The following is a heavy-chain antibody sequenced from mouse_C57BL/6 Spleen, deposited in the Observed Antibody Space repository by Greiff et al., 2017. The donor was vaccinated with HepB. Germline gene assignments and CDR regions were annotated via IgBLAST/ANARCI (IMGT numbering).Heavy chain of an antibody. Sequence: VQLQQSGAELVRPGASVTLSCKASGYTFTDYEMHWVKQTPVHGLEWIGAIDPETGGTAYNQKFKGKAILTADKSSSTAYMELRSLTSEDSAVYYCTRSGGPFDYWGQGTTLTVSS. CDR3: TRSGGPFDY. D-gene: IGHD3-1*01. CDR2: IDPETGGT. CDR1: GYTFTDYE. J-gene: IGHJ2*01. V-gene: IGHV1-15*01.